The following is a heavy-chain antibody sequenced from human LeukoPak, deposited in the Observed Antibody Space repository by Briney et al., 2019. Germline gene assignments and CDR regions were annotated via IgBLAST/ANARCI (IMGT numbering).Heavy chain of an antibody. V-gene: IGHV4-38-2*02. CDR3: ARHARHSSSATWWFDP. CDR1: GYSISSGYY. Sequence: SETLSLTCTVSGYSISSGYYWGWIRQPPGKGLEWIGSIYHSGSTYYNPSLKSRVTISVDTSKNQFSLKLSSVTAADTAVYYCARHARHSSSATWWFDPWGQGTLVTVSS. D-gene: IGHD6-13*01. CDR2: IYHSGST. J-gene: IGHJ5*02.